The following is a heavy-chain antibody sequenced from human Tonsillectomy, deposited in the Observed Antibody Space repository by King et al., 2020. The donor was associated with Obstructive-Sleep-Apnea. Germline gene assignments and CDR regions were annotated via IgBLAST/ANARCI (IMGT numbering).Heavy chain of an antibody. CDR3: AREASGGYSNGWPLDY. D-gene: IGHD6-19*01. V-gene: IGHV6-1*01. CDR1: GDSVSSNSAA. CDR2: THYKSKWYN. J-gene: IGHJ4*02. Sequence: QVQLQQSGPGLVKPSQTLSLTCAISGDSVSSNSAAWNWIRQSPSRGLEWLGRTHYKSKWYNDYAVSVKRRITINPDTSKNQFSLQLNSVTPEDTAVYFCAREASGGYSNGWPLDYWGQGTLVTVSS.